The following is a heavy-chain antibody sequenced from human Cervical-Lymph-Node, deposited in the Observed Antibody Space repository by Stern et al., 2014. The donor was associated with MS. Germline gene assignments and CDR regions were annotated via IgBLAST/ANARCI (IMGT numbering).Heavy chain of an antibody. V-gene: IGHV3-30*18. CDR3: ANAAALSCRSPSCYKAFEY. CDR2: ISYDGSDK. Sequence: VQLVESGGGVAQPGRSLRLSCAASGFTFSLSGMHWVRKAPGKGLDWVAVISYDGSDKYYGDSVKGRFTISRDNSKNTVYLQMNSLRAEDTAVYYCANAAALSCRSPSCYKAFEYWGQGILVTVSS. CDR1: GFTFSLSG. D-gene: IGHD2-2*02. J-gene: IGHJ4*02.